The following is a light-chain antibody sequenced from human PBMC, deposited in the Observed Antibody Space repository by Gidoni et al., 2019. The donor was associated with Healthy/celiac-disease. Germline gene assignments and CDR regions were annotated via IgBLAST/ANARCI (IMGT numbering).Light chain of an antibody. CDR2: EVS. J-gene: IGLJ2*01. V-gene: IGLV2-23*02. CDR3: CSYAGSSTLV. CDR1: SSDVESYNL. Sequence: QSALTPPASVSRSPGQSITISCTGTSSDVESYNLVPWYQQHPGKAPKLMIYEVSKRPSGVSNRFSGSKSGNTASLTISGLQAEDEADYYCCSYAGSSTLVFGGGTKLTVL.